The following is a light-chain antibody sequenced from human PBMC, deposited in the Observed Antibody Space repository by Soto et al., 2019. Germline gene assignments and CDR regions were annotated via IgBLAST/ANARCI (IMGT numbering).Light chain of an antibody. J-gene: IGKJ4*01. CDR1: QSVSSSY. Sequence: RVERATLSCGASQSVSSSYLAWYQQKPGQAPRLLISDASNRATGIPARFSGSGSGADFTLTISSLEPEDFAVYYCQQRANWPLTFGGGTKVDIK. CDR2: DAS. CDR3: QQRANWPLT. V-gene: IGKV3D-20*02.